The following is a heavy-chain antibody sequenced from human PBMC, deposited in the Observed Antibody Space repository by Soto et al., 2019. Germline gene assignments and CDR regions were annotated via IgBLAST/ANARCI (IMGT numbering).Heavy chain of an antibody. J-gene: IGHJ6*02. CDR3: AKNGQPPYYYYCLDV. D-gene: IGHD2-8*01. V-gene: IGHV1-18*01. Sequence: ASGKVSCKASGYTFTRYGISWVRQAPGQGLEWMGWISGYNGDTNYAQKFQDRVSMTIDTSTGTAYMELRSLTSDDTAIYYCAKNGQPPYYYYCLDVWG. CDR2: ISGYNGDT. CDR1: GYTFTRYG.